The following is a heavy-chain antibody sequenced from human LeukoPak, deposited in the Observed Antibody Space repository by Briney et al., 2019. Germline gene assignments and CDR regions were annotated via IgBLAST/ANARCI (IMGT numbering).Heavy chain of an antibody. D-gene: IGHD6-19*01. V-gene: IGHV1-18*01. CDR1: GYTFTSYG. CDR2: ISAYNGNT. J-gene: IGHJ4*02. CDR3: ARDTKGYSSGWCHY. Sequence: GASVKVSCKASGYTFTSYGISWVRQAPGQGLEWTGWISAYNGNTNYAQKLQGRVTMTTDTSTSTAYMELRSLRSDDTAVYYCARDTKGYSSGWCHYWGQGTLVTVSS.